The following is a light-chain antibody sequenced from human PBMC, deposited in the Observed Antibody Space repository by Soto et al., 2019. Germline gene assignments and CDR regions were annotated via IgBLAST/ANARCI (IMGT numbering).Light chain of an antibody. V-gene: IGKV3D-15*01. CDR2: GAS. J-gene: IGKJ4*01. Sequence: EIVMTQSPATLSVSPGERATLSCRASQDVNIYLAWYQQKPGQAPRLLISGASTRATGIPARFSGSGSGTEFTLTISSLQSEDFAVYYCQQYNNWPLTFGGGTNVEMK. CDR3: QQYNNWPLT. CDR1: QDVNIY.